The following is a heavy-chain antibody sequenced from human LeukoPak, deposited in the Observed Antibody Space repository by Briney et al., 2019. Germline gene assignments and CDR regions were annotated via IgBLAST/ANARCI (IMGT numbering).Heavy chain of an antibody. CDR1: GFTFSSYS. CDR3: AKRVDYDSSGYYPRPFDY. V-gene: IGHV3-23*01. J-gene: IGHJ4*02. CDR2: ISGSGGST. Sequence: GGSLRLSCAASGFTFSSYSMNWVRQAPGKGLEWVSAISGSGGSTYYADSVKGRFTISRDNSKNTLYLQMNSLRAEDTAVYYCAKRVDYDSSGYYPRPFDYWGQGTLVTVSS. D-gene: IGHD3-22*01.